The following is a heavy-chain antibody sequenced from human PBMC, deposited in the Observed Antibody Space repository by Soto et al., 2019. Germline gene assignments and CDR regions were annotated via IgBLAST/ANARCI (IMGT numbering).Heavy chain of an antibody. Sequence: EVQLLESGGGWVQPGGSLRLSCAASGFTFSSYAMSWVRQAPGKGLEWVSAISGSGGSTYYADSVKGRFTISRDNSKNPLYLQMNSLRAEDTAVYYCAKDRQGSGSYIRGIDWYFDLWGRGTLVTVSS. CDR1: GFTFSSYA. J-gene: IGHJ2*01. V-gene: IGHV3-23*01. CDR3: AKDRQGSGSYIRGIDWYFDL. CDR2: ISGSGGST. D-gene: IGHD3-10*01.